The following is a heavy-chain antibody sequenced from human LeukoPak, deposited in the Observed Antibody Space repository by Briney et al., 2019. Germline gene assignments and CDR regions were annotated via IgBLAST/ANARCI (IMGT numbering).Heavy chain of an antibody. Sequence: QPGRSLRLSCAASGFTFSSYSMNWVRQAPGKGLEWVSYISSSSSTIYYADSVKGRFTISRDNAKNSLYLQMNSLRAEDTAVYYCASWELVPAPYSYYYYMDVWGKGTTVTVSS. V-gene: IGHV3-48*01. CDR1: GFTFSSYS. D-gene: IGHD2-2*01. CDR3: ASWELVPAPYSYYYYMDV. J-gene: IGHJ6*03. CDR2: ISSSSSTI.